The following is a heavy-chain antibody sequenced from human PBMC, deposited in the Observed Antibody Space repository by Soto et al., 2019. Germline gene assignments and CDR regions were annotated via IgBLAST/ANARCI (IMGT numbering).Heavy chain of an antibody. CDR1: GGSISSSSYY. CDR2: IYYSGST. CDR3: ARHTHGAAADTPVDY. J-gene: IGHJ4*02. Sequence: SETLSLTCTVSGGSISSSSYYWGWIRQPPGKGLEWIGSIYYSGSTYYNPSLKSRVTISGDTSKNQFSLKLSSVTAADTAVYYCARHTHGAAADTPVDYWGQGNLVTVSS. D-gene: IGHD6-13*01. V-gene: IGHV4-39*01.